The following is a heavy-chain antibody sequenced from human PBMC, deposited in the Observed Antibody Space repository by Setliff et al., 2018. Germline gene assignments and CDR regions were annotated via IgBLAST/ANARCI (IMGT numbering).Heavy chain of an antibody. CDR2: IHYSGST. CDR1: GGSFSGYS. D-gene: IGHD1-26*01. CDR3: ARCSGSYDAFDI. V-gene: IGHV4-34*09. Sequence: SETLSLTCAVYGGSFSGYSWSWIRQPPGKGLEWVAYIHYSGSTYHNPSLKTLVTISVDTSKNQFSLKLSSVTAADTAVYYCARCSGSYDAFDIWGQGTMVTVSS. J-gene: IGHJ3*02.